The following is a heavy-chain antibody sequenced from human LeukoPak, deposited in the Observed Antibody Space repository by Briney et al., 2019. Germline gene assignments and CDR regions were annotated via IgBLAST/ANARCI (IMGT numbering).Heavy chain of an antibody. CDR3: ARTWLRAWFDP. CDR2: ISSSGSTI. V-gene: IGHV3-11*01. J-gene: IGHJ5*02. D-gene: IGHD6-19*01. CDR1: GFTFSDYY. Sequence: GGSLRLSCAASGFTFSDYYMSWIRQAPGKGLEWVSYISSSGSTIYYADSVKGRFTISRDNAKNSLYLQMNSLSAEDTAVYYCARTWLRAWFDPWGQGTLVTVSS.